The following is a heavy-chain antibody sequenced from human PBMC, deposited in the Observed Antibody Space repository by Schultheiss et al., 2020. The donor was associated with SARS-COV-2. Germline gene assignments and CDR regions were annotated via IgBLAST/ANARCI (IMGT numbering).Heavy chain of an antibody. J-gene: IGHJ4*02. CDR1: GGSISSYY. D-gene: IGHD6-6*01. CDR2: IYYSGST. CDR3: ARDTSIASYFDY. Sequence: SETLSLTCTVSGGSISSYYWGWIRQPPGKGLDWIGYIYYSGSTYYNPSLKSRVTISVDTFKDQFSLKLSSVTAAGTPVYYCARDTSIASYFDYWSQGTLVNVSP. V-gene: IGHV4-59*12.